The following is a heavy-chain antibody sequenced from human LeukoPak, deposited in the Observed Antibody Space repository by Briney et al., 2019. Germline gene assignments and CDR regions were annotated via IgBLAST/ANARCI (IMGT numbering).Heavy chain of an antibody. CDR2: IYYDGNTK. CDR3: ARDGSGGGWRYFDY. CDR1: GFSFSNYG. V-gene: IGHV3-33*01. D-gene: IGHD6-19*01. J-gene: IGHJ4*02. Sequence: GGSLRLSCVASGFSFSNYGFHWVRQAPGKGLEWVADIYYDGNTKYYGDSVEGRFTISRDNSENTLFLQMNSLRAEDTAVYYCARDGSGGGWRYFDYWGQGALVTVSS.